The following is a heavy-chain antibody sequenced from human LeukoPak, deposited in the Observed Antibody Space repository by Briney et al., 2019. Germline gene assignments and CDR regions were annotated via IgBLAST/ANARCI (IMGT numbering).Heavy chain of an antibody. CDR3: ARSRRGYSGYEAADYYYYYGMDV. D-gene: IGHD5-12*01. J-gene: IGHJ6*04. V-gene: IGHV1-69*13. CDR1: GGTFSSYA. Sequence: SVKVSCTASGGTFSSYAISWVRQAPGQGLEWMGGIIPSFSTANYAQKFQGRVTITADESTSTAYMELSSLRSEDTAVYYCARSRRGYSGYEAADYYYYYGMDVWGKGTTVTVSS. CDR2: IIPSFSTA.